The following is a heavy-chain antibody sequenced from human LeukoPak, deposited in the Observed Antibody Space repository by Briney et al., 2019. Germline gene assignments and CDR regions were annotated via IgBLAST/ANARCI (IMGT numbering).Heavy chain of an antibody. Sequence: PSETLSLTCTVSGGSISSYYWSWIRQPPGKGLEWIGYVHYSGSTNYNPSLKSRVTISVDTSKNQFSLKLSSVTAADTAVYYCARRGWELQFDYWGQGTLVTVSS. D-gene: IGHD1-26*01. V-gene: IGHV4-59*08. CDR1: GGSISSYY. J-gene: IGHJ4*02. CDR3: ARRGWELQFDY. CDR2: VHYSGST.